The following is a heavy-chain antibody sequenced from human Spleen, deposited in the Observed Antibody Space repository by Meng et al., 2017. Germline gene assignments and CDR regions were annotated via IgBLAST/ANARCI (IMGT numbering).Heavy chain of an antibody. D-gene: IGHD3-22*01. V-gene: IGHV3-73*01. Sequence: GESLKISCAVSGVSFSDSDIHWVRQASGKGLEWVGRIGTKPKSYAAAYAASVRGRFTISRDDSKNTAYLQMNSLRAEDSAVYYCARAGYYYDGSGYYCLGSWGQGTLVTVSS. CDR2: IGTKPKSYAA. CDR3: ARAGYYYDGSGYYCLGS. J-gene: IGHJ5*02. CDR1: GVSFSDSD.